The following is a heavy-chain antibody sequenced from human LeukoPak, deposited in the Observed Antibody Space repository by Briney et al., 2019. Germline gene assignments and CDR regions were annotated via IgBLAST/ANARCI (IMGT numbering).Heavy chain of an antibody. CDR3: ASDSSGWYRDAFDI. CDR2: IIPILGTA. V-gene: IGHV1-69*04. CDR1: GGTFSSYA. D-gene: IGHD6-19*01. J-gene: IGHJ3*02. Sequence: ASVKVSCKASGGTFSSYAISWVRQAPGQGLEWMGRIIPILGTANYAQKFQGRVTITADKSTSTAYMELSSLRSEDTAVYYCASDSSGWYRDAFDIWGQGTMVTVSS.